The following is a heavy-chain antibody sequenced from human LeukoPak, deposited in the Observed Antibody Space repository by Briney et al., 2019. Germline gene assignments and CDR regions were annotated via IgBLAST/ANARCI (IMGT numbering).Heavy chain of an antibody. CDR2: IYFGDSP. V-gene: IGHV3-53*01. J-gene: IGHJ4*02. CDR1: GLTVSINY. CDR3: ARAGGSHSGPFAY. D-gene: IGHD1-26*01. Sequence: GGSLRLSCAASGLTVSINYMNWFRQAPGKGRDWVSGIYFGDSPYYADSVKGRFTVSTDDSKNTLYLQMNSLRAEDTAVHYCARAGGSHSGPFAYWGQGTLVTVSS.